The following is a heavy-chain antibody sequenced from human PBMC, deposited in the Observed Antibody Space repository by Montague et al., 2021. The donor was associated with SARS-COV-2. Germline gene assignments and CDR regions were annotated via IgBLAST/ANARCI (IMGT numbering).Heavy chain of an antibody. CDR1: GFTFSDYY. Sequence: XLRLSCAASGFTFSDYYMSWIRQAPGKGLEWISYISSSGTSISYADSVKGRVTISRDNAKKFLYLQMNSLRVDDTAVYYCASPPGIRGREYWGQGILVTVSS. J-gene: IGHJ4*02. CDR2: ISSSGTSI. V-gene: IGHV3-11*01. CDR3: ASPPGIRGREY. D-gene: IGHD3-10*01.